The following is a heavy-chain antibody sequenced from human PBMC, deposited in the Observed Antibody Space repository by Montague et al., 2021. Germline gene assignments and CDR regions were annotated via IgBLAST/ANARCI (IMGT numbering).Heavy chain of an antibody. CDR1: GGSTSSTSCY. Sequence: SETLSLTCTVSGGSTSSTSCYWGRIRQPPGKELEFIGVIYYNGSTYHNPSLKSRVTVSIDTSKNQFSLKLISVTAADTAVYFCARSLYCKGGSCYSGFDPWGQGTLVTVSS. CDR3: ARSLYCKGGSCYSGFDP. D-gene: IGHD2-15*01. V-gene: IGHV4-39*01. CDR2: IYYNGST. J-gene: IGHJ5*02.